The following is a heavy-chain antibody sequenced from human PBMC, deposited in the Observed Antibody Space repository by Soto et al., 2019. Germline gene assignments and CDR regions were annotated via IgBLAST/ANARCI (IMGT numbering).Heavy chain of an antibody. CDR3: ARDGYDGSGSPYPAY. D-gene: IGHD3-10*01. Sequence: SETLSLTCSVSGGSMSEYFWGWIRQSPGKGLEWIGYIYYLGSTDYNPSLKSRVTISVDTPKRQFSLRLTSVTAADTAVYYCARDGYDGSGSPYPAYWGPGTQVTVSS. CDR1: GGSMSEYF. V-gene: IGHV4-59*01. J-gene: IGHJ4*02. CDR2: IYYLGST.